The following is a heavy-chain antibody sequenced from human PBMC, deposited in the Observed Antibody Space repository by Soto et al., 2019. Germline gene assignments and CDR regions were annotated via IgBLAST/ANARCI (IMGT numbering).Heavy chain of an antibody. Sequence: QVQLVESGGGVVQPGRSLRLSCAASGFTFSSYGMHWVRQAPGKGLEWVAGIWYDGSNKYYADSVKGRFTISRDNSKNTLYLQMSSLRAEDTVVYYCARDIYCSGGSCLWFAFDIWGQGTMVTVSS. J-gene: IGHJ3*02. CDR3: ARDIYCSGGSCLWFAFDI. V-gene: IGHV3-33*01. D-gene: IGHD2-15*01. CDR1: GFTFSSYG. CDR2: IWYDGSNK.